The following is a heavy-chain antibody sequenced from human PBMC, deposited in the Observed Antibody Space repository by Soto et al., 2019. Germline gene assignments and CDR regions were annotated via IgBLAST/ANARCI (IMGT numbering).Heavy chain of an antibody. D-gene: IGHD2-15*01. Sequence: QVQLQESGPGLVKPSGTLSLTCAVSGGSISSSNWWSWVRQPPGKGLEWIGEIYHSGSTNYNPSLKSRVTISVDKSKHQFSLKLSSVTAADTAVYYCARGTYRYCSGGSCYGYDYWGQGTLVTVSS. CDR2: IYHSGST. CDR3: ARGTYRYCSGGSCYGYDY. V-gene: IGHV4-4*02. CDR1: GGSISSSNW. J-gene: IGHJ4*02.